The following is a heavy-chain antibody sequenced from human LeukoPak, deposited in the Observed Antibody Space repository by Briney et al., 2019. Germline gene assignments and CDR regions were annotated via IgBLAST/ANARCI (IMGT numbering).Heavy chain of an antibody. CDR2: INSRGTTV. V-gene: IGHV3-48*03. J-gene: IGHJ4*02. CDR1: GFTFSGYE. D-gene: IGHD4-17*01. CDR3: ASDRGEYYGDYEDY. Sequence: GGSLRLSCAASGFTFSGYEMNWVRQAPGKGLEWVSYINSRGTTVCYADSVKGRFTISRDNAKNSLYLQMNNLRADDTAVYYCASDRGEYYGDYEDYWGQGTLVTVSS.